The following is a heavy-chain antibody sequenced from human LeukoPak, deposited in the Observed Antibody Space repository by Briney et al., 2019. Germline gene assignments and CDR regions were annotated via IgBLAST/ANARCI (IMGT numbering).Heavy chain of an antibody. Sequence: SETLSLTCTVSGGSISSYYWGWIRQPAGKGLEWIGRIYTSGSTNYNPSLKSRVTMSVDTSKNQFSLKLSSVTAADTAVYYCARDLDGSYYYYYGMDVWGQGTTVTVSS. CDR3: ARDLDGSYYYYYGMDV. J-gene: IGHJ6*02. CDR1: GGSISSYY. CDR2: IYTSGST. V-gene: IGHV4-4*07. D-gene: IGHD5-24*01.